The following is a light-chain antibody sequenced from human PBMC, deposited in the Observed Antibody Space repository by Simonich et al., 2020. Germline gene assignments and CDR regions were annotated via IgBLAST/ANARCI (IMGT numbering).Light chain of an antibody. V-gene: IGKV3-20*01. Sequence: ELVLTQSPGTLSLFPGERATLSCRAIQSVSSSYLAWYQQKPVQAPRLLIYGASSRATGIPDRCSGSGSGTDFSLTISSLQAEDVAVYYCQQYYSTPYTFGQGTKLEIK. J-gene: IGKJ2*01. CDR2: GAS. CDR3: QQYYSTPYT. CDR1: QSVSSSY.